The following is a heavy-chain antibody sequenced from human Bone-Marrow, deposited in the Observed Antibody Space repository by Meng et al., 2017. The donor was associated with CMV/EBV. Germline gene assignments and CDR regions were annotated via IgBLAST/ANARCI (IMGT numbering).Heavy chain of an antibody. CDR1: GYTFITYN. CDR2: INPSRGTR. CDR3: ARNHVVGAGPPSLDY. J-gene: IGHJ4*02. Sequence: ASVKVSCKASGYTFITYNMNWVRQAPGQGLEWMGIINPSRGTRNYAQKFQDRVTMTRDTSTSTVYMELSSLRSEDTAVYYCARNHVVGAGPPSLDYWGQGTLVTASS. V-gene: IGHV1-46*01. D-gene: IGHD2-15*01.